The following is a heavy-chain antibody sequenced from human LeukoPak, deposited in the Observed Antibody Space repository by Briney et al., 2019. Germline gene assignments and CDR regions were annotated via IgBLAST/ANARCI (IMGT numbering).Heavy chain of an antibody. CDR1: GGSISSSAW. V-gene: IGHV4-4*02. D-gene: IGHD7-27*01. CDR3: ASRWDLTGEPC. Sequence: SETLSLTCAVSGGSISSSAWWTWVRQPPGKGLEWIGEIYHSGRTNYDPSLKSRVTISVDKSKNHFSLELRSVTAADTAVYYCASRWDLTGEPCWRQGTLVTVSS. J-gene: IGHJ4*02. CDR2: IYHSGRT.